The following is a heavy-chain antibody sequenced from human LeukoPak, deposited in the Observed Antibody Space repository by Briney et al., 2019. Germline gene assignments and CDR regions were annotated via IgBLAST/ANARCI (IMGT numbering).Heavy chain of an antibody. D-gene: IGHD6-19*01. CDR2: INHSGST. V-gene: IGHV4-34*01. Sequence: SETLSLTCAVYGGSFSAYYWSWIRQPPGMGLEWIGEINHSGSTNYNPSLKSRVTMSVDTSKNQFSLKLSSVTAADTAVYYCARHRDSSGWYDFDYWGQGTLVTVSS. J-gene: IGHJ4*02. CDR3: ARHRDSSGWYDFDY. CDR1: GGSFSAYY.